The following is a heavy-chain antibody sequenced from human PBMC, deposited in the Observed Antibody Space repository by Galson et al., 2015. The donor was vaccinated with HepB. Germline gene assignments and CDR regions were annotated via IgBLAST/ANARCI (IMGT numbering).Heavy chain of an antibody. CDR1: GFTFDDYA. D-gene: IGHD1-14*01. Sequence: SLRLSCAASGFTFDDYAVHWVRQAPGKGLEWVSGINWNSASIGYADSVKGRFTISRDNAKNSLYLQMNSVKTEDTALYYCAKGDRDAFDYWGQGTLVTVSS. J-gene: IGHJ4*02. CDR2: INWNSASI. CDR3: AKGDRDAFDY. V-gene: IGHV3-9*01.